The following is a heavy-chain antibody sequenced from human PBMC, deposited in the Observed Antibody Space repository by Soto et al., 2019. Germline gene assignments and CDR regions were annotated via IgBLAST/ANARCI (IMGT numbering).Heavy chain of an antibody. J-gene: IGHJ3*02. CDR1: GVSISSYY. CDR3: KAFDI. V-gene: IGHV4-4*07. D-gene: IGHD2-2*01. Sequence: SETLSLTCTVSGVSISSYYWSWIRQPAGKGLEWIGRSYSSGNTDYNPSLKSRVSMSADSLRAEDTAVYYCARDDGLSSTNVKAFDIWGQGTKVTVSS. CDR2: SYSSGNT.